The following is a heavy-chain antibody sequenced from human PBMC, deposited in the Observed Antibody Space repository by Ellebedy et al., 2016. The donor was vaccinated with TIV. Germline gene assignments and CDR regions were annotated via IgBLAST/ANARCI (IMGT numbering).Heavy chain of an antibody. Sequence: SETLSLTXTVSGGSISSSTYYWSWIRQPPGKGLEWIESFFYGGRTDYNPSLKSRVTISVDTSKNQFSLRLTSVTAADTAVYYCARRIGARPPASWGQGTLVTVSS. CDR3: ARRIGARPPAS. J-gene: IGHJ5*02. CDR1: GGSISSSTYY. CDR2: FFYGGRT. V-gene: IGHV4-39*01. D-gene: IGHD3-16*01.